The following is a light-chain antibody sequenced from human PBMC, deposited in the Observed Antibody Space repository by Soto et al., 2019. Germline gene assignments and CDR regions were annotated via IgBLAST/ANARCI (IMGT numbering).Light chain of an antibody. J-gene: IGKJ2*01. Sequence: DIQMTQSPSSVSASVGDRVTITCRTSQGINNWLAWYQEKPGKAPKLLIFATSNLHGGVPSRFSGSGSGTDFTLTISSLQPEDFATYYCQQANSSPYTFGQGTILEIK. CDR3: QQANSSPYT. CDR2: ATS. V-gene: IGKV1-12*01. CDR1: QGINNW.